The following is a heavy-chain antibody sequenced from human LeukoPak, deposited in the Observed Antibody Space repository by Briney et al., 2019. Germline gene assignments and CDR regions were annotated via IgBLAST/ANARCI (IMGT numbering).Heavy chain of an antibody. CDR2: INSDGSST. CDR3: ARGSQQGAAANYYGMDV. Sequence: GGSLRLSCAASGFTLSSYWMHWVRQAPGKGLVWVSRINSDGSSTSYADSVKGRFTISRDNAKNTLYLQMNSLRAEDTAVYYCARGSQQGAAANYYGMDVWGQGTTVTVSS. J-gene: IGHJ6*02. CDR1: GFTLSSYW. D-gene: IGHD2-2*01. V-gene: IGHV3-74*01.